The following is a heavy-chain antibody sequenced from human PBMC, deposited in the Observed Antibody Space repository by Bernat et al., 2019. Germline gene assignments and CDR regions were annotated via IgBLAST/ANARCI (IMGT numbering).Heavy chain of an antibody. CDR3: ARARIMTTVTTTGALWLAYYYGMDV. Sequence: EVQLVESGGGLVQPGGSLRLSCAASGFTFSSYSMNWVRQAPGKGLEWVSYISSSSSTIYYADSVKGRFTISRDNAKNSLYLQMNSLRAEDTAVYYCARARIMTTVTTTGALWLAYYYGMDVWGQGTTVTVSS. V-gene: IGHV3-48*01. CDR2: ISSSSSTI. D-gene: IGHD4-17*01. J-gene: IGHJ6*02. CDR1: GFTFSSYS.